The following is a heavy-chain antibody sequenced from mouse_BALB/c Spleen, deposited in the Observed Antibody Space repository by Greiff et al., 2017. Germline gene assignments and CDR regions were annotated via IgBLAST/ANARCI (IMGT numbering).Heavy chain of an antibody. CDR2: IYPGNVNT. D-gene: IGHD2-4*01. CDR1: GYTFTSYY. J-gene: IGHJ2*01. Sequence: QVQLQQSGPELVKPGASVRISCKASGYTFTSYYIHWVKQRPGQGLEWIGWIYPGNVNTKYNEKFKGKATLTADKSSSTAYMQLSSLTSEDSAVYFCARREDYDGCFDYWGQGTTLTVSS. CDR3: ARREDYDGCFDY. V-gene: IGHV1S56*01.